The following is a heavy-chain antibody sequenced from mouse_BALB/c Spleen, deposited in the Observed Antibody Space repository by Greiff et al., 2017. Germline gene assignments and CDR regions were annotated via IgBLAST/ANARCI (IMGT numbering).Heavy chain of an antibody. CDR2: ISSGGST. V-gene: IGHV5-6-5*01. CDR1: GFTFSSYA. CDR3: ARELGRGAMDY. D-gene: IGHD4-1*01. J-gene: IGHJ4*01. Sequence: DVKLVESGGGLVKPGGSLKLSCAASGFTFSSYAMSWVRQTPKKRLEWVASISSGGSTYYPDSVKGRFTIFRDNARNILYLQMSSLRSEDTAMYYCARELGRGAMDYWGQGTSVTVSA.